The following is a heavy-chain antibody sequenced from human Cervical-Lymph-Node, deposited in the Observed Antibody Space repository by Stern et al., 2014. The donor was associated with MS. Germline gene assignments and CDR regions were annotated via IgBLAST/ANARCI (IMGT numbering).Heavy chain of an antibody. CDR1: GDSINTGSYY. Sequence: QVQLQQSGPGLVKPSQTLSLTCTVSGDSINTGSYYWSWIRRPAGQGLEWIGRIHPSGSTSSSPSLQSRVPLSVCWSMDPFSLSLNSGTAADTAIYYCAREGYLMGRAFDIWGRGTLVAVSS. D-gene: IGHD5-12*01. CDR3: AREGYLMGRAFDI. V-gene: IGHV4-61*02. CDR2: IHPSGST. J-gene: IGHJ3*02.